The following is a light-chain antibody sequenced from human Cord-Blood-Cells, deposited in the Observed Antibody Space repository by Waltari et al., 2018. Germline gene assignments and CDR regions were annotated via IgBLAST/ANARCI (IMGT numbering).Light chain of an antibody. CDR1: SSDAGGYNY. J-gene: IGLJ2*01. CDR3: SSYTSSSTRV. V-gene: IGLV2-14*01. CDR2: DVS. Sequence: QSALTQPASVSGSPGQSITISCTGTSSDAGGYNYVSWYQQHPGKAPKLMIYDVSNRPSGVSNRFPGSKSGNTASLTISGLQAEDEADYYCSSYTSSSTRVFGGGTKLTVL.